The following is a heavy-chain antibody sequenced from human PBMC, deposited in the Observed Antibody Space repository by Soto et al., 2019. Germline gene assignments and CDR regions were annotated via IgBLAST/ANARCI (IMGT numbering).Heavy chain of an antibody. J-gene: IGHJ5*02. Sequence: LTCTVSGGSISSYYWSWIRQPPGKGLEWIGYIYYSGSTNYNPSLKSRVTISVDTSKNQFSLKLSSVTAADTAVYYCARAGTALRDSYGYGWFDPWGQGTLVTVSS. D-gene: IGHD5-18*01. V-gene: IGHV4-59*01. CDR1: GGSISSYY. CDR2: IYYSGST. CDR3: ARAGTALRDSYGYGWFDP.